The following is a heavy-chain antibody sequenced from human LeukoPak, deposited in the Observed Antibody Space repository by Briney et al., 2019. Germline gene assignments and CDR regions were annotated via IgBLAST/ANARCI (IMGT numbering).Heavy chain of an antibody. CDR1: GFTFGDYA. D-gene: IGHD6-6*01. CDR2: IRSKAYGGTT. V-gene: IGHV3-49*03. Sequence: GGSLRLSGTASGFTFGDYAMSWFRQAPGKGLEWVGFIRSKAYGGTTEYAASVKGRFTISRDDSKSIVYLQMNSLKTEDTAVYYCARISSSSDLYYNGMDVWGQGTTVTVSS. J-gene: IGHJ6*02. CDR3: ARISSSSDLYYNGMDV.